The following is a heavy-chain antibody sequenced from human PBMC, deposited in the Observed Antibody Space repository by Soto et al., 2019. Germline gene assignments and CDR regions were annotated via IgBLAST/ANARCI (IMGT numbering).Heavy chain of an antibody. D-gene: IGHD4-4*01. CDR2: IYYSGIT. J-gene: IGHJ4*02. Sequence: QVQLKESGTGLVKLSETLSLTCTVSCASISSYYWSWIRQPPGKGLEWIGYIYYSGITNYNPSLKSRVTRSVDTSKNQFSLKLSSVTAADTAVYYCASSSRDPTVTPYWGQGTLVTVSS. CDR3: ASSSRDPTVTPY. CDR1: CASISSYY. V-gene: IGHV4-59*01.